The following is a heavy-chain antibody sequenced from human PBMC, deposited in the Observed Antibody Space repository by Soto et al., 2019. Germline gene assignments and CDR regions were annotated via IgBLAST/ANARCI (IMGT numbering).Heavy chain of an antibody. D-gene: IGHD6-19*01. Sequence: EVQLVESGGGLVQPGRSLRLSCVASGFTFDDYVMHWVRQPPGKGLEWVSGISWNSGTIDYADSVRGRFIISRDNAKNSLYLQMNSLREEDTAFYWCAKEGRNTGWTGKYFDDWGQGTLVTVSS. J-gene: IGHJ4*02. CDR2: ISWNSGTI. CDR3: AKEGRNTGWTGKYFDD. V-gene: IGHV3-9*01. CDR1: GFTFDDYV.